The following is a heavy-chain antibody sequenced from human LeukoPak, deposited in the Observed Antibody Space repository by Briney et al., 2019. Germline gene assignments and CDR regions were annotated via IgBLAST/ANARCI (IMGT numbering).Heavy chain of an antibody. V-gene: IGHV3-30*02. CDR2: IRYDGSNK. D-gene: IGHD6-19*01. Sequence: PGGSLRLSCAASGFTFSSYGMHWVRQAPRKGLEWVAFIRYDGSNKYYADSVKGRFTISRDNSKNTLYLQMNSLRAEDTAVYYCAKTPVPYSSGWYALDYWGQGTLVTVSS. CDR3: AKTPVPYSSGWYALDY. CDR1: GFTFSSYG. J-gene: IGHJ4*02.